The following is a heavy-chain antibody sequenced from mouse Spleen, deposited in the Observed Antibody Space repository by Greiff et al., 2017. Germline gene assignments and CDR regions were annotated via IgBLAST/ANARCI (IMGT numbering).Heavy chain of an antibody. V-gene: IGHV1S81*02. CDR1: GYTFTSYY. CDR3: TRREEDYFDV. CDR2: INPSNGGT. Sequence: LQQSGAELVKPGASVKLSCKASGYTFTSYYMYWVKQRPGQGLEWIGEINPSNGGTNFNEKFKSKATLTVDKSSSTAYMQLSSLTSEDSAVYYCTRREEDYFDVWGAGTTVTVSS. J-gene: IGHJ1*01.